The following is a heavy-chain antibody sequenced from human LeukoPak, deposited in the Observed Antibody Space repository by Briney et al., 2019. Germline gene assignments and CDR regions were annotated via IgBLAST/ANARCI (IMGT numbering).Heavy chain of an antibody. D-gene: IGHD3-22*01. CDR1: GGSISSGGYS. V-gene: IGHV4-30-2*01. J-gene: IGHJ4*02. CDR3: ARGRTDSSGYYYPYYFDY. CDR2: IYHSGST. Sequence: SETLSLTCAVSGGSISSGGYSWSWIRQPPGKGLEWIGYIYHSGSTNYNPSLKSRVTISVDTSKNQFSLKLSSVTAADTAVYYCARGRTDSSGYYYPYYFDYWGQGTLVTVSS.